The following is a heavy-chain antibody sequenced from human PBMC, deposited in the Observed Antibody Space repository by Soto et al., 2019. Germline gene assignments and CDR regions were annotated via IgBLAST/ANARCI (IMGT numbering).Heavy chain of an antibody. J-gene: IGHJ4*02. Sequence: QVQLVQSGAEVKKPGASVKVSCKASGYTFATYDFAWVRQATGQGLEWMGWMNPNTGNTGYAQAFRGRVIMTRNTSITTAYMELSSLRSEDTAVYFCARRKERSGPYYLDYWGQGTLVTVSS. D-gene: IGHD6-25*01. CDR1: GYTFATYD. CDR2: MNPNTGNT. V-gene: IGHV1-8*01. CDR3: ARRKERSGPYYLDY.